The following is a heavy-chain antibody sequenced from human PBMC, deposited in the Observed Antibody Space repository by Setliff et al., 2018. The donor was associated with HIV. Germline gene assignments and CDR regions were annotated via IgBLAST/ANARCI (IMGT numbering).Heavy chain of an antibody. D-gene: IGHD4-17*01. V-gene: IGHV4-38-2*01. CDR3: SRPYSGDYAFDM. Sequence: SETLSLTCAVSGYSISSGYYWGWIRQPPGKGLEWIGHIYTSGSTNYNPSLKSRVAISVDTSKNEISLKLTSVTAADTAIYYCSRPYSGDYAFDMWGQGTMVTVSS. CDR2: IYTSGST. J-gene: IGHJ3*02. CDR1: GYSISSGYY.